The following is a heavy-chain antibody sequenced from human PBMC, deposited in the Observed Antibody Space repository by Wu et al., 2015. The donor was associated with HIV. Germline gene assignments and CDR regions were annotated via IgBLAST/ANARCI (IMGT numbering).Heavy chain of an antibody. CDR1: GYTFITYA. CDR3: ARDMPSIYDSSGHKSLDI. Sequence: QDQLVQSGDEVRKPGASVKVSCKASGYTFITYAISWVRQVPGQGLEWMGLISAYHGKADYAQKFQDRVTLTTDTATATAYMELRSLTSDDTAVYFCARDMPSIYDSSGHKSLDIWGLRDSGRRLF. CDR2: ISAYHGKA. J-gene: IGHJ3*02. D-gene: IGHD3-22*01. V-gene: IGHV1-18*04.